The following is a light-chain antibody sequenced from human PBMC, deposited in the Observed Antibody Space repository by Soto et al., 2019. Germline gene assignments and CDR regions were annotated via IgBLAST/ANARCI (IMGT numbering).Light chain of an antibody. CDR2: ANN. CDR3: PAYDSSLSVVV. J-gene: IGLJ2*01. CDR1: SSNIGAGYA. Sequence: QSVLTQPPSVSGAPGQRVTISCSGSSSNIGAGYAVHWYQQLPGTAPKLLIYANNNRPSGVPDRFSGSKSGTSASLAITGLQAEDEADYYCPAYDSSLSVVVFGGGTKLTVL. V-gene: IGLV1-40*01.